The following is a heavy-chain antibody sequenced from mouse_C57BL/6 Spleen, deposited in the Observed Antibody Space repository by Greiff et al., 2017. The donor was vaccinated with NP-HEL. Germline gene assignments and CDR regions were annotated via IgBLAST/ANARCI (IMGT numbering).Heavy chain of an antibody. CDR3: TRIYYDYDGFAY. V-gene: IGHV1-15*01. Sequence: QVQLKQSGAELVRPGASVTLSCKASGYTFTDYEMHWVKQTPVHGLEWIGAIDPETGGTAYNQKFKGKAILTADKSSSTAYMGLRSLTSADSAVYYCTRIYYDYDGFAYWGQGTLVTVSA. CDR2: IDPETGGT. CDR1: GYTFTDYE. D-gene: IGHD2-4*01. J-gene: IGHJ3*01.